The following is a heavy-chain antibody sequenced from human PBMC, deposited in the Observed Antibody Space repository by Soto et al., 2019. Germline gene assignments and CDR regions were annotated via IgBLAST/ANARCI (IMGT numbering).Heavy chain of an antibody. D-gene: IGHD1-26*01. V-gene: IGHV3-30*18. Sequence: QVQLVESGGGVVQPGRSLRLSCAASGFTFSSYGMHWVRQAPGKGLEWVAVISYDGSNKYYADSVKGRFTISRDNSKNTLYLQMNSLRADDTAVYYCAKDRERPSRYYFDYWGQGTLVTVSS. J-gene: IGHJ4*02. CDR1: GFTFSSYG. CDR3: AKDRERPSRYYFDY. CDR2: ISYDGSNK.